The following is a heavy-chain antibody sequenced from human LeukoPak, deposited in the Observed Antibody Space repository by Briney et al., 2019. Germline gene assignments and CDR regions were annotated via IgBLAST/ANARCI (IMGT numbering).Heavy chain of an antibody. CDR1: GFTFSSFD. CDR3: ARAYAGAFDY. Sequence: PGGSLRLSCAASGFTFSSFDMHWVRQATGKGLEWVSAIATAGDTYYPGSVRGRFTISRENAKNSLYLQMNSLGAGDTAVYYCARAYAGAFDYWGQGTLVTVSS. D-gene: IGHD3-16*01. V-gene: IGHV3-13*04. CDR2: IATAGDT. J-gene: IGHJ4*02.